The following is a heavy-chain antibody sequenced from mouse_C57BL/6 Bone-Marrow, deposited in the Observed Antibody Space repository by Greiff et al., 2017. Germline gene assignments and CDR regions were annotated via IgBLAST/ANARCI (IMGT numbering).Heavy chain of an antibody. CDR3: ARSGGYDYYGSSYWYFDV. Sequence: EVQRVESVAELVRPGASVKLSCTASGFNIKNTYMHWVKQRPEQGLEWIGRIDPANGNTKYAPKFQGKATITADTSSNTAYLQLSSLTSEDTAIYYCARSGGYDYYGSSYWYFDVWGTGTTVTVSS. CDR2: IDPANGNT. CDR1: GFNIKNTY. D-gene: IGHD1-1*01. V-gene: IGHV14-3*01. J-gene: IGHJ1*03.